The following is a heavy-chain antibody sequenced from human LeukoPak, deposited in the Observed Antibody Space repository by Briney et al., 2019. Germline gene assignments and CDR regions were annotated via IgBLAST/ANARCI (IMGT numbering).Heavy chain of an antibody. Sequence: GGSLRLSCAGSGFSFNSYAMSWVRQAPGKVLEWVSGITGTGGNTYYADSVKGRFTISRDNSKNTLYLQMNSLRADDTAVYYCAKRRHDYGDYYQMDVWGKGTTVTVSS. D-gene: IGHD4-17*01. V-gene: IGHV3-23*01. CDR1: GFSFNSYA. CDR3: AKRRHDYGDYYQMDV. J-gene: IGHJ6*03. CDR2: ITGTGGNT.